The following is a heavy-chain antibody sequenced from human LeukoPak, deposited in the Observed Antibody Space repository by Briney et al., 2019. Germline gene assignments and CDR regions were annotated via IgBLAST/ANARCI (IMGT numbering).Heavy chain of an antibody. D-gene: IGHD4-17*01. Sequence: GGSLRLSCAASGFTFSSYWMHWVRQAPGRGLEWVSAISGSSGLTYYADSVKGRFTISRDNSKNTLFLQMNSLRAGDTAVYYCARRGESASYGDYRFDYWGQGTLVTVSS. CDR3: ARRGESASYGDYRFDY. CDR1: GFTFSSYW. CDR2: ISGSSGLT. V-gene: IGHV3-23*01. J-gene: IGHJ4*02.